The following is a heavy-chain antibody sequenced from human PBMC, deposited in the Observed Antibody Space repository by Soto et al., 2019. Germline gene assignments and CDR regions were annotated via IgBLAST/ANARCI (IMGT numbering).Heavy chain of an antibody. D-gene: IGHD1-7*01. CDR2: IIPIFGTA. J-gene: IGHJ6*02. CDR1: GGTFSSYA. CDR3: ARGRITGTTSRLTNYYYYGMDV. Sequence: QVQLVQSGADVKKPGSSVKVSCKASGGTFSSYAISWVPQAPGQGLEWMGGIIPIFGTANYAQKFQGRVTITADESTSTAYMELSSLRSEDTAVYYCARGRITGTTSRLTNYYYYGMDVWGQGTTVTVSS. V-gene: IGHV1-69*01.